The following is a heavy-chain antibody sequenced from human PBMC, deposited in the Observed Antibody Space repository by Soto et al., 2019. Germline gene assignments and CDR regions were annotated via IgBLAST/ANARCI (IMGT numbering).Heavy chain of an antibody. V-gene: IGHV3-53*01. CDR3: ASAKVRGVTPLYSGMDV. J-gene: IGHJ6*02. CDR2: TYSGGST. D-gene: IGHD3-10*01. CDR1: GFTVSSNY. Sequence: GGSLRLSCAASGFTVSSNYMSWVRQAPGKGLEWVSVTYSGGSTYYADSVKGRFTISRDNSKNTLYLQMNSLRAEDTAVYYCASAKVRGVTPLYSGMDVWGQGTTVTVSS.